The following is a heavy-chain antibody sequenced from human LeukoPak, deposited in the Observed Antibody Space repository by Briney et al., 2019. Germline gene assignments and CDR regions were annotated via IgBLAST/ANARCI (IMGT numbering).Heavy chain of an antibody. J-gene: IGHJ4*02. Sequence: GGSLRLSCAASGFTFSSYWMSWVRQAPGKGLEWVANIKQDGSEKYYVDSVKGRFTISRDNAKNSLYLQMNSLRAEDTAVYYCARLPRGRGIQLWPRLYYFDYWGQGTLVTVSS. V-gene: IGHV3-7*01. D-gene: IGHD5-18*01. CDR3: ARLPRGRGIQLWPRLYYFDY. CDR2: IKQDGSEK. CDR1: GFTFSSYW.